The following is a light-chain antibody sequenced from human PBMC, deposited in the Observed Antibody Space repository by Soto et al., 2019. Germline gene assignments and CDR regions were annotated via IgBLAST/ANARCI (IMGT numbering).Light chain of an antibody. CDR3: QQHDPFPALT. J-gene: IGKJ4*01. V-gene: IGKV1-33*01. Sequence: DIQMTQSPSSLSASVVDRVTITYRASQSISRYLNWYQQKPGKAPNLLIYVASSLETGVPSRFSGSGSGTDFKFTISSLQPEDVATYYCQQHDPFPALTFGGGTKLDI. CDR1: QSISRY. CDR2: VAS.